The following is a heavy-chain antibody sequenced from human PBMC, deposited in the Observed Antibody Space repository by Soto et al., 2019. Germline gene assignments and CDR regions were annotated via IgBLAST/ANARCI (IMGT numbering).Heavy chain of an antibody. Sequence: ASVKVSCKASGYTFTSYGISWVRQAPGQGLEWMGWISAYNGSTNYAQKLQGRVTMTTDTSTSTAYMELRSLRSDDTAVYYCARGSNYDFWSGYPPLDMDVWGKGTTVTVSS. CDR1: GYTFTSYG. V-gene: IGHV1-18*01. J-gene: IGHJ6*03. D-gene: IGHD3-3*01. CDR3: ARGSNYDFWSGYPPLDMDV. CDR2: ISAYNGST.